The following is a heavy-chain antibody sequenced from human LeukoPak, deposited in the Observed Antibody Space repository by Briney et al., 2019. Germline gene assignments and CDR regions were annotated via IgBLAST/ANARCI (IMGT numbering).Heavy chain of an antibody. CDR3: ARDLYYYGSGNFVPGLPDD. CDR2: IWNDGSNK. J-gene: IGHJ4*02. Sequence: GGSLRPSWAAAGFTLSSYGMHWVSQAASKGLEWEAVIWNDGSNKYYADSVKGRFTISRDNSKNTLYLQMNSLRAEDTAVYYCARDLYYYGSGNFVPGLPDDWGQGTLVTVSS. D-gene: IGHD3-10*01. CDR1: GFTLSSYG. V-gene: IGHV3-33*01.